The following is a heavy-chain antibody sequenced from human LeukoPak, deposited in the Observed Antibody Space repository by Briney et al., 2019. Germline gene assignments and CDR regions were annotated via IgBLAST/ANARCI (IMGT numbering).Heavy chain of an antibody. J-gene: IGHJ4*02. V-gene: IGHV6-1*01. CDR1: GDSVSINGAS. Sequence: SQTLSLTCDISGDSVSINGASWTWIRQSPSRGLEWLGRTYYRSKWYNDYAVSVKSRIRINPDTSKNQFSLQMNSVTPEDTAVYYCARETDFGVVTNWGQGTLVTVSS. CDR3: ARETDFGVVTN. CDR2: TYYRSKWYN. D-gene: IGHD3-3*01.